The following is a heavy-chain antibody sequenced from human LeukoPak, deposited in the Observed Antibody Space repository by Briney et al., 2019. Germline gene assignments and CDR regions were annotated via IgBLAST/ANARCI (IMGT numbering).Heavy chain of an antibody. CDR2: IYPGDSDT. D-gene: IGHD2-15*01. Sequence: GESLKISCKGSGYSFTSYWIGWVRQMPGKGLEWMGIIYPGDSDTRYSPSFQGQVTISADKSISTAYLQWSSLKASDTAMYYCARQASYCSGGSCYPTQSKDYWGQGTLVTVSS. V-gene: IGHV5-51*01. CDR1: GYSFTSYW. CDR3: ARQASYCSGGSCYPTQSKDY. J-gene: IGHJ4*02.